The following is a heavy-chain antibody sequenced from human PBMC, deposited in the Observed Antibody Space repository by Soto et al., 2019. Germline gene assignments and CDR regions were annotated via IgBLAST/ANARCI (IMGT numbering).Heavy chain of an antibody. CDR2: ISGSGGST. V-gene: IGHV3-23*01. CDR1: GFTFSSYA. Sequence: GGSLRLSCAASGFTFSSYAMSWVRQAPGKGLEWVSAISGSGGSTYYADSVKGRFTISRDNSKNTLYLQMNSLRAEDTAVYYCAKDGVRQWPGSRDEGWFDPWGQGTLVTVSS. J-gene: IGHJ5*02. CDR3: AKDGVRQWPGSRDEGWFDP. D-gene: IGHD6-19*01.